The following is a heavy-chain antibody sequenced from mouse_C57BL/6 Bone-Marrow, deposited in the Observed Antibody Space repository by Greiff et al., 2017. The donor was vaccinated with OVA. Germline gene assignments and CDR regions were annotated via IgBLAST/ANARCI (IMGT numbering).Heavy chain of an antibody. V-gene: IGHV1-59*01. Sequence: QVQLKQPGAELVRPGTSVKLSCKASGYTFTSYWMHWVKQRPGQGLEWIGVIDPSDSYTNYNQKFKGKATLTVDTSSSTAYMQLSSLTSEDSAVYYCARFDYDVRGFDYWGQGTTLTVSS. CDR1: GYTFTSYW. CDR3: ARFDYDVRGFDY. J-gene: IGHJ2*01. CDR2: IDPSDSYT. D-gene: IGHD2-4*01.